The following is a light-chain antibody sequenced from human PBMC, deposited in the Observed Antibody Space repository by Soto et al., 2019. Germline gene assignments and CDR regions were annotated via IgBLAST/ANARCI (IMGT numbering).Light chain of an antibody. J-gene: IGLJ2*01. CDR2: EVS. CDR3: SSYSSIDTRV. CDR1: SLNIGGYNY. Sequence: QSVLTQPASVSGSPGQSITISRTGTSLNIGGYNYVSWYQQHPGKAPKLIFFEVSSRPSEVSNRFSASKSGNTASLTISGLQAEDEADYYCSSYSSIDTRVFGGGTKLTVL. V-gene: IGLV2-14*01.